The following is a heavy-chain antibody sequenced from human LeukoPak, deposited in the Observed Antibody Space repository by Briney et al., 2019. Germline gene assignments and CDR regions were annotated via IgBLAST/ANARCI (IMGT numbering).Heavy chain of an antibody. V-gene: IGHV3-33*01. CDR2: IWYDGSNK. D-gene: IGHD6-19*01. Sequence: GGSLRLSCAASGFTFSSYGMHWVRQAPGKGLEWVAVIWYDGSNKYYADSVKGRFTISRDNSKNTLYLQMNSLRAEDTAVYYCARDKEAVAVYYLDYWGQGTLVTVSS. CDR1: GFTFSSYG. J-gene: IGHJ4*02. CDR3: ARDKEAVAVYYLDY.